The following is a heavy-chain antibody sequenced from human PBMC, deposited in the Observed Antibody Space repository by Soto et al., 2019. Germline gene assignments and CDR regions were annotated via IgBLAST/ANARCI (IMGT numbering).Heavy chain of an antibody. CDR2: IIPIFGTA. Sequence: GASVKVSCKASGGTFSSYAISWVRQAPGQGLEWMGGIIPIFGTANYAQKFQGRVTITADKSTSTAYMELSSLRSEDTAVYYCARGGYCSSTSCYYYGMDVWGQGTTVTVS. V-gene: IGHV1-69*06. J-gene: IGHJ6*02. D-gene: IGHD2-2*01. CDR3: ARGGYCSSTSCYYYGMDV. CDR1: GGTFSSYA.